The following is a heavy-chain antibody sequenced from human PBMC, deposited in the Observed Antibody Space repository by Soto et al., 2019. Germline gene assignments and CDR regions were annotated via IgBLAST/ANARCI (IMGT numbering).Heavy chain of an antibody. D-gene: IGHD3-22*01. V-gene: IGHV2-26*01. J-gene: IGHJ4*02. CDR3: ARIRYYYDSSGYYNSLDY. Sequence: QVTLKESGPVLVKPTETLTLTCTVSGFSLSNARMGVSWIRQPPGTALEWLAHIFSNDEKSYSTSLKSRLTISKDTSKSQVVLTMTNMDPVDTATYYCARIRYYYDSSGYYNSLDYWGQGTLVTVSS. CDR1: GFSLSNARMG. CDR2: IFSNDEK.